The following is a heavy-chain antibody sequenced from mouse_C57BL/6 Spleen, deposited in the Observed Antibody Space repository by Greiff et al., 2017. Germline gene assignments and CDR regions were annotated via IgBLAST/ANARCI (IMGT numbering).Heavy chain of an antibody. V-gene: IGHV2-6-1*01. Sequence: VKLMESGPGLVAPSQSLSITCTVSGFSLTSYGVHWVRQPPGKGLEWLVVIWSDGSTTYNSALKSRLSISKDNSKSQVFLKMNSLQTDDTAMYYCARHEDYDYDEFAYWGQGTLVTVSA. CDR3: ARHEDYDYDEFAY. CDR1: GFSLTSYG. CDR2: IWSDGST. D-gene: IGHD2-4*01. J-gene: IGHJ3*01.